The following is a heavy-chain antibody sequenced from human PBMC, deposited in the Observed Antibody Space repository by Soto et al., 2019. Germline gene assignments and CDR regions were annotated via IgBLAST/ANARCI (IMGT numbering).Heavy chain of an antibody. CDR2: ISAYNVNT. CDR1: GDTFTSYG. D-gene: IGHD6-6*01. Sequence: GASVKVCCKASGDTFTSYGISWVRQAPGQGLEWMGWISAYNVNTNYAQKFQGRVTMTKDTSTSRAYMELRSLRSDDTAVYYCARDLPYSSSYYFDYWGQGTLVTVSS. CDR3: ARDLPYSSSYYFDY. J-gene: IGHJ4*02. V-gene: IGHV1-18*01.